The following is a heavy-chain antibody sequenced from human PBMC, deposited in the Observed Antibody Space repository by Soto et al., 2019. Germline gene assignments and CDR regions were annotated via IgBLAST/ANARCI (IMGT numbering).Heavy chain of an antibody. Sequence: PGGSLRLSCAASGFTFSSYSMNWVRQAPGKGLEWVSYISSSSSTIYYADSVKGRFTISRDNAKNSLYLQMNSLRAEDTAVYYCARGRIAVAGPLSWGQGTVVTVSS. CDR1: GFTFSSYS. J-gene: IGHJ3*01. CDR3: ARGRIAVAGPLS. D-gene: IGHD6-19*01. V-gene: IGHV3-48*01. CDR2: ISSSSSTI.